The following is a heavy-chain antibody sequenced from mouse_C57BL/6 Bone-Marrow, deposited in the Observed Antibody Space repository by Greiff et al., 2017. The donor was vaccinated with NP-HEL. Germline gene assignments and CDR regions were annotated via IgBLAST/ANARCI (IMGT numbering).Heavy chain of an antibody. CDR1: GFTFSSYG. D-gene: IGHD2-4*01. CDR3: ARHRPLRLRRGAMDY. J-gene: IGHJ4*01. V-gene: IGHV5-6*02. CDR2: ISSGGSYT. Sequence: DVKLVESGGDLVKPGGSLKLSCAASGFTFSSYGMSWVRQTPDKRLEWVATISSGGSYTYYPGSVKGRFTISRDNAKNTLYLQMSSLKSEDTAMYYCARHRPLRLRRGAMDYWGQGTSVTVSS.